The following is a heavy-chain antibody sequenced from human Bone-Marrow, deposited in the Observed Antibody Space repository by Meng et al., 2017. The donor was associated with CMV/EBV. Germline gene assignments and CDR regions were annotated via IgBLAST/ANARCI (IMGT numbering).Heavy chain of an antibody. CDR2: ISSSGSTI. D-gene: IGHD6-6*01. CDR3: AGSIAAPYYYYYGMDV. CDR1: FTFSDYY. V-gene: IGHV3-11*04. Sequence: FTFSDYYMSWIRQAPGKGLEWVSYISSSGSTIYYADSVKGRFTISRDNAKNSLYLQMNSLRAEDTAVYYCAGSIAAPYYYYYGMDVWGQGTTVTVSS. J-gene: IGHJ6*02.